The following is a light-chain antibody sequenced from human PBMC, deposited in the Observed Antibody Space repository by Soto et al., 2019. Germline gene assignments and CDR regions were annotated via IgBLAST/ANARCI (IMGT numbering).Light chain of an antibody. J-gene: IGLJ2*01. CDR1: TSDIGAYNY. Sequence: QSALTQPPSASGSPGQSVTICCTGTTSDIGAYNYVSWYQQHPDEAPKLLIYEVFKRPSEIPARFSASKSGNTASLIVSGLQPEVEAEYFCSSFSDGFNLVFGGGTKLTVL. CDR2: EVF. V-gene: IGLV2-8*01. CDR3: SSFSDGFNLV.